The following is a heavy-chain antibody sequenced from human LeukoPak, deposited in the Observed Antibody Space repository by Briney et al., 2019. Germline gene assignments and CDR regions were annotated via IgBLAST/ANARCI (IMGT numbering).Heavy chain of an antibody. D-gene: IGHD3-22*01. J-gene: IGHJ4*02. V-gene: IGHV4-34*01. CDR2: IGHSGST. CDR3: ARATGISYDSSGFSDY. Sequence: PSETLSLTCAVYGASFHNYYWTWIRQPPGKRLEWLGEIGHSGSTNYNPSLKSRVTMSVDTSKSQFSLKLSSVTAADTAVYYCARATGISYDSSGFSDYWGQGTLVTVSS. CDR1: GASFHNYY.